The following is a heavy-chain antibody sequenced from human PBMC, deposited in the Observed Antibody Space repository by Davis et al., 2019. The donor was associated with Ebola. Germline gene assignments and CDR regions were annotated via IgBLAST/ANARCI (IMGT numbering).Heavy chain of an antibody. CDR2: IKPDGTFR. D-gene: IGHD2-2*01. J-gene: IGHJ4*02. CDR1: GFSFSSHW. V-gene: IGHV3-7*03. CDR3: AKHGTPTAI. Sequence: PGGSLRLSCAASGFSFSSHWMSWVRQAPGKGLEWVSNIKPDGTFRDYLAAVRGRFTISRDNAQNSLDLQTNTLRAEETAVYFCAKHGTPTAIGGQGTLVTVSS.